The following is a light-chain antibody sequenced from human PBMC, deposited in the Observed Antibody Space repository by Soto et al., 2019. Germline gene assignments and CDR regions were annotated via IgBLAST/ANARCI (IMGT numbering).Light chain of an antibody. CDR2: VNGDGSH. CDR1: SGHSNYT. CDR3: QTWGSGNWV. V-gene: IGLV4-69*01. Sequence: QLVVTQSPSASASLGASVRLTCTLNSGHSNYTIAWHQQQPEKGPRFLMIVNGDGSHNKGDGIPDRFSGSSSGAERHLTISRLQSEDEADYYCQTWGSGNWVFGGGTKVTVL. J-gene: IGLJ3*02.